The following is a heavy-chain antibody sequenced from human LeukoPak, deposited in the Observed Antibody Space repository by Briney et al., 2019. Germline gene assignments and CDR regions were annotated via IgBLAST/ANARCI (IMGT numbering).Heavy chain of an antibody. CDR2: IYHGGST. Sequence: SETLPLSCIVSRGSISSYYWSWIRQPPGKGLEWIGYIYHGGSTNYNPSLKSRVTISGDTSKDKFFLNLSSVTAADTAVYYCARGDCSSSCCSGFHGMALWGQETTVTVSS. J-gene: IGHJ6*02. D-gene: IGHD2-2*01. V-gene: IGHV4-59*01. CDR3: ARGDCSSSCCSGFHGMAL. CDR1: RGSISSYY.